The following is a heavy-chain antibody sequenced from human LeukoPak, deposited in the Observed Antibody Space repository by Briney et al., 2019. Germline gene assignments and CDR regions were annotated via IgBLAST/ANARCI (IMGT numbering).Heavy chain of an antibody. CDR3: ARSAVGTSCCTAVDY. CDR2: ISTSGDRT. CDR1: GFIFSTYA. Sequence: GGSLRLVCAAYGFIFSTYAMAWVRQAAGKGLGWVSGISTSGDRTDYADAVKGRFTISRDNSKNTLYLQMNSLRAEDTAEYYCARSAVGTSCCTAVDYWGQGTLVTVSS. V-gene: IGHV3-23*01. D-gene: IGHD1-26*01. J-gene: IGHJ4*02.